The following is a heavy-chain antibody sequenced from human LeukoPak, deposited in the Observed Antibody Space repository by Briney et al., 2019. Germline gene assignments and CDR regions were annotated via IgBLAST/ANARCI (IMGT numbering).Heavy chain of an antibody. CDR3: ARDPGAYSSGWYGVHFDY. V-gene: IGHV3-23*01. D-gene: IGHD6-19*01. Sequence: GGSLRLSCAASGFTFSSYAMSWVRQAPGKGLEWVSAISGSGGSTYYADSVKGRFTISRDNSKNTLYLQMNSLRAEDTAVYYCARDPGAYSSGWYGVHFDYWGQGTLVTVSS. CDR2: ISGSGGST. CDR1: GFTFSSYA. J-gene: IGHJ4*02.